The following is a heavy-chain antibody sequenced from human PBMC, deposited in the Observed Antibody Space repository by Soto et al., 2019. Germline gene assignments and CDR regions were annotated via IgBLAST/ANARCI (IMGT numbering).Heavy chain of an antibody. Sequence: TSYADSVKGRFTISRDNAKNTLYLQMNSLRAEDTAVYYCARGRPTVTTFKNYYYYGMDVWGQGTTVTVS. CDR2: T. D-gene: IGHD4-4*01. J-gene: IGHJ6*02. CDR3: ARGRPTVTTFKNYYYYGMDV. V-gene: IGHV3-74*01.